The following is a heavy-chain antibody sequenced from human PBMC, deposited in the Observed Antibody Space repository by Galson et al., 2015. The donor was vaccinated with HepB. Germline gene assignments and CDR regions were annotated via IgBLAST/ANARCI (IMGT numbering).Heavy chain of an antibody. Sequence: SLRLSCAASGFTFSSYWMSWVRQAPGKGLEWVANIKQDGSEKYYVDSVKGRFTISRDNAKNSLYLQMNSLRAEDTAVYYCARDLGVCSSTSCYGWGWYYYYGMDVWGQGTTVTVSS. CDR2: IKQDGSEK. V-gene: IGHV3-7*03. CDR3: ARDLGVCSSTSCYGWGWYYYYGMDV. CDR1: GFTFSSYW. D-gene: IGHD2-2*01. J-gene: IGHJ6*02.